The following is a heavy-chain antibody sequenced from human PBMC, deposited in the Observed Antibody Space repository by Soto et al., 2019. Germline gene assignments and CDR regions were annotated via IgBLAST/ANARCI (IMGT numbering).Heavy chain of an antibody. CDR2: SANKAAGHTT. Sequence: AGSLRLSCGVSGFTFSDYYMDWVRQTPGKGLEWLARSANKAAGHTTEYAASVKGRFTISRDDSKNSLHLQMNSLKTEDTAVYYCARGKNSFDYWGQGTLVTVSS. J-gene: IGHJ4*02. CDR3: ARGKNSFDY. V-gene: IGHV3-72*01. CDR1: GFTFSDYY.